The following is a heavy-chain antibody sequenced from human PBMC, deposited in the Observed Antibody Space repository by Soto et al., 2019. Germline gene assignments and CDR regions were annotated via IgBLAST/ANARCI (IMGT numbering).Heavy chain of an antibody. J-gene: IGHJ6*02. D-gene: IGHD2-15*01. CDR1: GGSFSGYY. Sequence: TSETLSLTCAVYGGSFSGYYWSWIRQPPGKGLEWIGEINHSGSTNYNPSLKSRVTISVDTSKNQFSLKLSSVTAADTAVYYCAREGYCSGGSCYSADYYYGMDVWGQGTTVTVSS. CDR3: AREGYCSGGSCYSADYYYGMDV. CDR2: INHSGST. V-gene: IGHV4-34*01.